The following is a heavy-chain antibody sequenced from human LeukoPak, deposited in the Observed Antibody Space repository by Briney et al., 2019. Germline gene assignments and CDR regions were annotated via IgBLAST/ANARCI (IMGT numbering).Heavy chain of an antibody. CDR3: SRGWGLSIIY. J-gene: IGHJ4*02. V-gene: IGHV3-7*04. CDR2: IRPDGSEE. CDR1: VRCFNTYF. Sequence: GGSLRLSCAPSVRCFNTYFMMELGQAPGKGLEWVANIRPDGSEEFYVDSVKGRFTVSRDNAKNLVYLQMSNLRVEDTGVYYCSRGWGLSIIYWGQGILVTVSS. D-gene: IGHD3-16*01.